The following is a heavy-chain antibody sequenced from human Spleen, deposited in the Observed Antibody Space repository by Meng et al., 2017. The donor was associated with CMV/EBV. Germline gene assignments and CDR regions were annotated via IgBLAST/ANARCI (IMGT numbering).Heavy chain of an antibody. CDR2: INHSGST. J-gene: IGHJ6*02. Sequence: SETLSLTCAVYGGSFSGYSWSWIRQPPGKGLEWIGEINHSGSTNYNPSLKSRVTISVDTSKNQFSLKLSSVTAADTAVYYCARGGRRQQLVVSRYYGMDVWGQGATVTVSS. D-gene: IGHD6-13*01. V-gene: IGHV4-34*01. CDR3: ARGGRRQQLVVSRYYGMDV. CDR1: GGSFSGYS.